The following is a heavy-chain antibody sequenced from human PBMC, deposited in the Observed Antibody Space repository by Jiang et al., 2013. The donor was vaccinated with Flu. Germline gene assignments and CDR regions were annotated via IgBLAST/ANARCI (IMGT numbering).Heavy chain of an antibody. CDR1: GFTFSNYG. CDR3: ATLRGSSYDTYLADS. Sequence: QLLESGGGVVQPGGSLRISCAASGFTFSNYGMYWVRQAPGKGLEWVAFIRYDGSDKYYADSVKGRFTISRDNSKNTVFLQMNSLRPDDTSVYYCATLRGSSYDTYLADSWGQGTLVIVSS. V-gene: IGHV3-30*02. CDR2: IRYDGSDK. J-gene: IGHJ5*01. D-gene: IGHD3-3*01.